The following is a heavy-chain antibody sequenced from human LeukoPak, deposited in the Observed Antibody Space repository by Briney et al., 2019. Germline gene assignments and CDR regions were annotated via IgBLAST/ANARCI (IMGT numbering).Heavy chain of an antibody. J-gene: IGHJ6*02. V-gene: IGHV1-8*01. CDR1: GYTFTSYD. CDR2: MNPNSGNT. CDR3: ARGVTMVRGVIITRKTRYYYGMDV. D-gene: IGHD3-10*01. Sequence: ASVKVSCRASGYTFTSYDINWVRQATGQGLAWMGWMNPNSGNTGYAQKFQGRVTMTRNTSISTAYMELSSLRSEDTAVYYCARGVTMVRGVIITRKTRYYYGMDVWGQGTTVTVSS.